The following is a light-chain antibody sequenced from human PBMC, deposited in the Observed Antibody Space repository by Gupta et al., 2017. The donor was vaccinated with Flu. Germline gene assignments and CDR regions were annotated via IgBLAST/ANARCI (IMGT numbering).Light chain of an antibody. CDR1: KNVGGN. V-gene: IGLV3-21*02. J-gene: IGLJ2*01. CDR2: DET. Sequence: TAGVSCGGNKNVGGNVHWYQQQAGPAPVLVLCDETDRPSGIPDRYSGSKSGNTATLNITGVEAGDEADYYWQVWYDRGDLDVVFGGGTKLTVL. CDR3: QVWYDRGDLDVV.